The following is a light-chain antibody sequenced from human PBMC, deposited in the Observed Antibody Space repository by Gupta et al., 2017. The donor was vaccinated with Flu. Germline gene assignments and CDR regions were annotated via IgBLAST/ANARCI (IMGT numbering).Light chain of an antibody. CDR1: SSIIGNNH. V-gene: IGLV1-51*02. CDR2: DTR. Sequence: SSSIIGNNHVSYHQQSAGSAPKLLIYDTRVRPSGVPDRFSASKSGTSATLDITGLQAGDEADYYCGPWDSSLTQGLFGGGTKMTV. CDR3: GPWDSSLTQGL. J-gene: IGLJ3*02.